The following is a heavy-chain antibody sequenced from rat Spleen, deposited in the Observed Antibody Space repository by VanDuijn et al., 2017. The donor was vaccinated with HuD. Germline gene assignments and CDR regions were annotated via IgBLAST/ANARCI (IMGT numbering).Heavy chain of an antibody. CDR1: GFTFSDYA. CDR3: ATQGYNSGYQGDWFAY. CDR2: IIYAGSST. V-gene: IGHV5S10*01. Sequence: EVQLVESGGGLVQPGNSLKLSCAASGFTFSDYAMAWVRQSPTKGLEWVATIIYAGSSTYYRDSVKGRFTIPRDNEKSTLYLQMDSLRSEETATYYCATQGYNSGYQGDWFAYWGQGTLVTVSS. D-gene: IGHD4-3*01. J-gene: IGHJ3*01.